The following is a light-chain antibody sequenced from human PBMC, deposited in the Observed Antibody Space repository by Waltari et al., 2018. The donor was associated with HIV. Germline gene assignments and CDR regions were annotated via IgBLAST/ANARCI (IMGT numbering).Light chain of an antibody. Sequence: QSALTQPASVSGFLGQSINISCTGISTDSRFYQYVSWYQQHPGKIPRLIIFDIKNRPSGVSDHFSGSRSGNSASLTVSGLQSGDEAHYYCASNRLDYTLIFGGGTKLTV. V-gene: IGLV2-14*03. CDR1: STDSRFYQY. CDR2: DIK. CDR3: ASNRLDYTLI. J-gene: IGLJ2*01.